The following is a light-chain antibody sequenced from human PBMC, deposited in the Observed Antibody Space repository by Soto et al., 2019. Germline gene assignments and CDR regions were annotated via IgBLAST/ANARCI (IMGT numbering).Light chain of an antibody. Sequence: QLVLTQSPSASASLGASVKLTCTLSSGHSSYAIAWHQQQPEKGPRFLMKLNSDGSHSKGDGIPDRFSGSSSGAERYLPISRLQSEDEADYYCQTWGTGLRVFGGGTQLTVL. CDR3: QTWGTGLRV. CDR1: SGHSSYA. J-gene: IGLJ2*01. CDR2: LNSDGSH. V-gene: IGLV4-69*01.